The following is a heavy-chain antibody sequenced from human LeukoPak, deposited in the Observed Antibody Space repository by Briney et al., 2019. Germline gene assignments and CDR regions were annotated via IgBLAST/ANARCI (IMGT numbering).Heavy chain of an antibody. V-gene: IGHV1-18*01. CDR3: ASIQADCSGGSCYSAYYYYGMDV. CDR1: GYTFTSYG. CDR2: ISAYNGNT. J-gene: IGHJ6*02. D-gene: IGHD2-15*01. Sequence: ASVKVSCKASGYTFTSYGISWVRQAPGQGLEWMGWISAYNGNTNYAQKLQGRVTMTTDTSTSTAYMELRSLRSDDTAVYYCASIQADCSGGSCYSAYYYYGMDVWGQGTTVTVSS.